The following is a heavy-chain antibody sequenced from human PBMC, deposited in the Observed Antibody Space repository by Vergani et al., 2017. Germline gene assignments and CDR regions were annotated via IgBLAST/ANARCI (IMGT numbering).Heavy chain of an antibody. Sequence: EVQLVESGGGLVKPGGSLRLSCAASGFTFSSYSMNWVRQAPGKGLEWVSAISGSGGNTYYADSVKGRFTISRDNSKNTLYLQMNSLRAEDTAVYYCASRTYYYDSSGYPSPYFDYWGQGTLVTVSS. D-gene: IGHD3-22*01. CDR2: ISGSGGNT. CDR1: GFTFSSYS. J-gene: IGHJ4*02. V-gene: IGHV3-23*04. CDR3: ASRTYYYDSSGYPSPYFDY.